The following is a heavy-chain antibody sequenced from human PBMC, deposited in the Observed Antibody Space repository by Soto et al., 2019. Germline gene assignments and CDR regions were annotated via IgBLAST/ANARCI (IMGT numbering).Heavy chain of an antibody. D-gene: IGHD6-6*01. Sequence: PGGSLRLSCAASGFTFSSYAMSWVRQAPGKGLEWVSAISGSGGSTYYADSVKGRFTISRDNSKNTLYLQMNSLRAEDTAVYYCARTPERSSSSSYYYYYGMDVWGQGTTVTVSS. V-gene: IGHV3-23*01. CDR2: ISGSGGST. CDR3: ARTPERSSSSSYYYYYGMDV. J-gene: IGHJ6*02. CDR1: GFTFSSYA.